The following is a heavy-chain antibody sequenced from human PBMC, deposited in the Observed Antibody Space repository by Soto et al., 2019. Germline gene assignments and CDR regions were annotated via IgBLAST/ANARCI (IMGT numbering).Heavy chain of an antibody. CDR3: AKSAHGEIFYYYGMDV. CDR1: GFSFSTYA. CDR2: ISGSGGST. V-gene: IGHV3-23*01. J-gene: IGHJ6*02. D-gene: IGHD4-17*01. Sequence: GGSLRLSCETSGFSFSTYALSRVRQAPGKGLEWVSAISGSGGSTYYPDSMKGRFTISRDNVKNTLYLQMNSLRADDTAVYHCAKSAHGEIFYYYGMDVWGQGTLVTVSS.